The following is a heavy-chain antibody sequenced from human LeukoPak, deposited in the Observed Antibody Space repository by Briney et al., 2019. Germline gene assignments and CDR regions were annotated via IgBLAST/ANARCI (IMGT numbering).Heavy chain of an antibody. J-gene: IGHJ6*03. CDR2: IYTSGIT. V-gene: IGHV4-4*07. Sequence: PSETLSLTCTVSGGSISSYYWSWIRQPAGKGLEWIGRIYTSGITDYNPSLTSRVTISLDTSKNQFSLMLSSVTAADTAVYYCARDINWTYGRNHCYYMDVWGKGTTVTVSS. D-gene: IGHD1-7*01. CDR3: ARDINWTYGRNHCYYMDV. CDR1: GGSISSYY.